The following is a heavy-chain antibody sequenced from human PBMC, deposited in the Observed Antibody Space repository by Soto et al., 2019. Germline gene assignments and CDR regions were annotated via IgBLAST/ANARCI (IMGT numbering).Heavy chain of an antibody. D-gene: IGHD5-18*01. CDR3: ESPQTYSYGLTNFDY. CDR2: IIPIFGTA. CDR1: GGTFSSYA. Sequence: SVKVSCQASGGTFSSYAISWVRQAPRQGLEWMGGIIPIFGTANYAQKLQGRVTITADKSTSTAYMQLSILRSEDTAVYYCESPQTYSYGLTNFDYWGQGTLVTVSS. J-gene: IGHJ4*02. V-gene: IGHV1-69*06.